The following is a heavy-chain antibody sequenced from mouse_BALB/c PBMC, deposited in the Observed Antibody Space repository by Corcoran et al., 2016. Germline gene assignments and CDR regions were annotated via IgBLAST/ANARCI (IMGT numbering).Heavy chain of an antibody. CDR1: GYTFTTAG. D-gene: IGHD2-12*01. CDR2: INTHSGVP. J-gene: IGHJ4*01. V-gene: IGHV9-4*02. CDR3: ARTLRQDYAMDY. Sequence: QIQLVQSGPALKKPGETVRISCKASGYTFTTAGMQWVQKMPGKGLKWIGWINTHSGVPKYAEDFKGRFAFSLETSASTAYLQISNLKNEDTATYFCARTLRQDYAMDYWGQGTSVTVSS.